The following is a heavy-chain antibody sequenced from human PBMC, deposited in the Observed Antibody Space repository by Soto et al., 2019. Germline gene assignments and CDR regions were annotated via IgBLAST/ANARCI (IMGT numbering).Heavy chain of an antibody. D-gene: IGHD3-10*01. Sequence: QLQLQESGPGLVQPSETLSLTCAVSGDSITTATYWGWIRQPPGKGLQWIGSIYHTGTTYYTPSLRCRVFISVDSSKTQFSLKLNSVTAADTAVYYCARLQSHFGSGTYYFDYWGQGTLVTVSS. J-gene: IGHJ4*02. CDR3: ARLQSHFGSGTYYFDY. CDR1: GDSITTATY. V-gene: IGHV4-39*01. CDR2: IYHTGTT.